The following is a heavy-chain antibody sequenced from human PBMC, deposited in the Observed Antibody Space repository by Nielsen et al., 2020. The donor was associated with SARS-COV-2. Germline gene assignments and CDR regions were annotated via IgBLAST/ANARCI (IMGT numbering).Heavy chain of an antibody. D-gene: IGHD3-10*01. J-gene: IGHJ6*02. CDR2: IIPIFGTA. CDR3: ASQPTYYYGSGSAYYYYYGMDV. Sequence: WVRQAPGQGLEWMGGIIPIFGTANYAQKFQGRVTITADESTSTACMELSSLRSEDTAVYYCASQPTYYYGSGSAYYYYYGMDVWGQGTTVTVSS. V-gene: IGHV1-69*01.